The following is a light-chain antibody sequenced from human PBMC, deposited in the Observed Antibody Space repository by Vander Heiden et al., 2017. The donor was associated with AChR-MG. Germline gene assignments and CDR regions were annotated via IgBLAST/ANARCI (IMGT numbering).Light chain of an antibody. Sequence: DIVMTQSPDSLAVSLGERATFNCKSSASVLYSSDNKNHLGWYQQKPGQPPKLLIYCASTRESGVPDRFSGSGSVTDFTLTISSLQAEDVAVYSCLQYYSPPFTFGPGTKVDIK. CDR2: CAS. J-gene: IGKJ3*01. CDR3: LQYYSPPFT. CDR1: ASVLYSSDNKNH. V-gene: IGKV4-1*01.